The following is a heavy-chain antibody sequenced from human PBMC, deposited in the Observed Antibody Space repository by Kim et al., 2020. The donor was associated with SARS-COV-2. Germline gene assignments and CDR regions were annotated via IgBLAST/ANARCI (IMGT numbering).Heavy chain of an antibody. Sequence: SRVTISVDTSKNQFSLKLSSVTAADTAVYYCARHPPCGGDCYWGYYGMDVWGQGTTVTVSS. J-gene: IGHJ6*02. V-gene: IGHV4-59*08. CDR3: ARHPPCGGDCYWGYYGMDV. D-gene: IGHD2-21*02.